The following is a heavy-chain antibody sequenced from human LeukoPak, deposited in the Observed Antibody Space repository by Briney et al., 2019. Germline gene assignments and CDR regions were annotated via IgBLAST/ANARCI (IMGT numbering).Heavy chain of an antibody. V-gene: IGHV5-51*01. D-gene: IGHD6-19*01. CDR2: IYPGDSDT. Sequence: GESLKISCKGSGYSFTSYWIGWVRQMPGKGLEWMGVIYPGDSDTRYSPSFQGQVTISADKSISTAYLQWSSLKASDTAMYYCARSRIAVADLFDYWGQGTLVTVSS. CDR3: ARSRIAVADLFDY. J-gene: IGHJ4*02. CDR1: GYSFTSYW.